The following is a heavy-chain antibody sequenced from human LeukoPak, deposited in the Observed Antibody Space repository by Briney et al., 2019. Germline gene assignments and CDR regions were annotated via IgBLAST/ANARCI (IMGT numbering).Heavy chain of an antibody. CDR2: FDPEAGET. CDR1: GYTLTELS. Sequence: ASVKVSCKVSGYTLTELSMHWVRQAPGEGLEWMGGFDPEAGETIYAQKFQGRVTMTEDTSTDTAYMELGSLRSEDTAVYYCAREGRSSGLNNWFDPWGQGTLVTVSS. J-gene: IGHJ5*02. CDR3: AREGRSSGLNNWFDP. D-gene: IGHD3-22*01. V-gene: IGHV1-24*01.